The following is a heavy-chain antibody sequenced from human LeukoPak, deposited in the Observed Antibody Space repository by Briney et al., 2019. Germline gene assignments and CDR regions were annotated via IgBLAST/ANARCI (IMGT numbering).Heavy chain of an antibody. CDR1: GGSISSYY. CDR2: IYYSGGT. Sequence: SETLSLTCTVSGGSISSYYWSWIRQPPGKGLEWIGHIYYSGGTKYNPSLKSRVTISVDTSKNQISLNLSSVTAADTAVYFCARHNSTWYGHWGQGTLVTVSS. J-gene: IGHJ5*02. D-gene: IGHD2/OR15-2a*01. V-gene: IGHV4-59*08. CDR3: ARHNSTWYGH.